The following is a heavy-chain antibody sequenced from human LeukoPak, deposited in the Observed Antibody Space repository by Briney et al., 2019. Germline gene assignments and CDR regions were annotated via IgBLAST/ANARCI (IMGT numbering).Heavy chain of an antibody. V-gene: IGHV4-59*01. Sequence: GSLRLSCAASGFTFSSSAMSWIRQPPGKGLEWIGYIYNSGSTNYNPSLKSRVTISVDTSKNQFSLKLSSVTAADTAVYYCTRLIMSSIYYYYMDVWGKGTTVTVSS. CDR2: IYNSGST. CDR1: GFTFSSSA. D-gene: IGHD3-10*01. CDR3: TRLIMSSIYYYYMDV. J-gene: IGHJ6*03.